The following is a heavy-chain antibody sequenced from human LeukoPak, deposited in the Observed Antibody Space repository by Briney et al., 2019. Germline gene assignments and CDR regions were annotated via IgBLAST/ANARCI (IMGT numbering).Heavy chain of an antibody. CDR3: ARGPDCSGGSCYLPADY. CDR2: IYPGDSDT. Sequence: GESLKISCKGSGYSFTSYWIGWVRQMPGKGLEWMGIIYPGDSDTRYSPSFQGQVTISADKSISTAYMELSRLRSDDTAVYYCARGPDCSGGSCYLPADYWGQGTLVTVSS. V-gene: IGHV5-51*01. J-gene: IGHJ4*02. D-gene: IGHD2-15*01. CDR1: GYSFTSYW.